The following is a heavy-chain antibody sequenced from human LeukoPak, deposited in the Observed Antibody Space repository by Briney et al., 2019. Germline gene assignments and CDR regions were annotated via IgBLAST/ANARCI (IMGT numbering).Heavy chain of an antibody. Sequence: ASVKVSCKVSGYTLTELSMHWVRQAPGKGLEWVGGFDPEDGETIYAQKFQGRVTMTEDTSTDTAYMELSSLRSEDTAVYYCATVAAAGTTLGYYYYYYMDVWGKGTTVTVSS. CDR1: GYTLTELS. J-gene: IGHJ6*03. D-gene: IGHD6-13*01. CDR3: ATVAAAGTTLGYYYYYYMDV. CDR2: FDPEDGET. V-gene: IGHV1-24*01.